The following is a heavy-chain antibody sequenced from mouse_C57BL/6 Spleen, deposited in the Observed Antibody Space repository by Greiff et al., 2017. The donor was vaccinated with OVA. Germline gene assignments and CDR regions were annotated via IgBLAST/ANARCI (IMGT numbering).Heavy chain of an antibody. V-gene: IGHV1-55*01. CDR1: GYTFTSYW. J-gene: IGHJ2*01. Sequence: QVQLQQSGAELVKPGASVKMSCKASGYTFTSYWITWVKQRPGQGLEWIGDIYPGSGSTNYNEKFKSKATLTVDTSSSTAYMQLSSLTSEDSAVYYCARIDDYDGDYFDYWGQGTTLTVSS. CDR2: IYPGSGST. CDR3: ARIDDYDGDYFDY. D-gene: IGHD2-4*01.